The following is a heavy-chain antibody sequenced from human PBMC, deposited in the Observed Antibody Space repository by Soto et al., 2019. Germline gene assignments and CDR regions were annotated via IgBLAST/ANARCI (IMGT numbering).Heavy chain of an antibody. D-gene: IGHD6-19*01. CDR1: GDSFTAYA. Sequence: ASVKVSCKASGDSFTAYALHWVRQAPGQGLEWMGWISAYNGNTNYAQKLQGRVTMTTDTSTSTAYMELRSLRSDDTAVYYCARTRRYSSGWYGYWFDPWGQGTLVTVSS. CDR3: ARTRRYSSGWYGYWFDP. J-gene: IGHJ5*02. CDR2: ISAYNGNT. V-gene: IGHV1-18*01.